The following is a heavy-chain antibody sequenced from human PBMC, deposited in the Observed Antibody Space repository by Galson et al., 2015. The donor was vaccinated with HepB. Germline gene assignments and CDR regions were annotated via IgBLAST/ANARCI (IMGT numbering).Heavy chain of an antibody. V-gene: IGHV3-30*02. CDR1: GFTFSSYG. D-gene: IGHD5-18*01. Sequence: SLRLSCAASGFTFSSYGMHWVRQAPGKGLEWVAFIRYDGSNKYYADSVKGRFTISRDNSKNTLYLQMNSLRAEDTAVYYCAKDAYSSNYFDYWGQGTLVTVSS. J-gene: IGHJ4*02. CDR3: AKDAYSSNYFDY. CDR2: IRYDGSNK.